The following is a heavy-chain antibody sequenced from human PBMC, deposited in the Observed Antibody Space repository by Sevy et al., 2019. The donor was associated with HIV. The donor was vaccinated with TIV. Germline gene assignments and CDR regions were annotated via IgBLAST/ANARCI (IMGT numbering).Heavy chain of an antibody. CDR1: GFTFSSYA. CDR3: AKDPRMYSSGPHSDY. CDR2: ISGSGGST. D-gene: IGHD6-19*01. V-gene: IGHV3-23*01. Sequence: GGSLRLSCAASGFTFSSYAMSWVRQAPGKGLERVSAISGSGGSTYYADSVKGRFTISRDNSKNTLYLQMNSLRAEDTAVYYCAKDPRMYSSGPHSDYWGQGTLVTVSS. J-gene: IGHJ4*02.